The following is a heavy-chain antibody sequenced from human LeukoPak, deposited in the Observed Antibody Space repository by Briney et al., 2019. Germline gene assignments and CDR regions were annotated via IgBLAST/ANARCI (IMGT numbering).Heavy chain of an antibody. Sequence: PGMSLRLSCAASGFSFSNYGMHWVRQAPGKGLEWVAVIWYDGGHKSYADSAKGRLTISRDNSKNTLYLQMNSLRAEDTAVYYCARVDGWELPILDYWGQGTLVTVSS. J-gene: IGHJ4*02. CDR3: ARVDGWELPILDY. V-gene: IGHV3-33*01. CDR2: IWYDGGHK. D-gene: IGHD1-26*01. CDR1: GFSFSNYG.